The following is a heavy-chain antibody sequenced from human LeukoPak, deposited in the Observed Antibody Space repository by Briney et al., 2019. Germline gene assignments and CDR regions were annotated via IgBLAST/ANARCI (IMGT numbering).Heavy chain of an antibody. D-gene: IGHD2/OR15-2a*01. J-gene: IGHJ4*02. Sequence: QPSQTLSLTCAVSGGSISSGGYSWGWIRQPPGKGLEWIGYIYHSGSTHYNPSLKSRVTISVDRSKNQFSLKLSSVTAADTAVYYCARDFLCDYWGQGTLVTVSS. V-gene: IGHV4-30-2*01. CDR1: GGSISSGGYS. CDR3: ARDFLCDY. CDR2: IYHSGST.